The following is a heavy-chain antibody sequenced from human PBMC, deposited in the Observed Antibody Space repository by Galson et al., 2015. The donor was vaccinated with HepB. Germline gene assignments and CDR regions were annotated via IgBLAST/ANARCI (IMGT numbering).Heavy chain of an antibody. D-gene: IGHD1-26*01. CDR2: IITILGIA. CDR1: GGTFSSYA. J-gene: IGHJ6*03. CDR3: ATGVGFREYFYYMDV. Sequence: SVKVSCKASGGTFSSYAISWVRQAPGQGLEWMGGIITILGIANNAQKFQGRVTIIADKSTSTAYMELSNLRSEDTAVYYCATGVGFREYFYYMDVWGKGTTVTVSS. V-gene: IGHV1-69*10.